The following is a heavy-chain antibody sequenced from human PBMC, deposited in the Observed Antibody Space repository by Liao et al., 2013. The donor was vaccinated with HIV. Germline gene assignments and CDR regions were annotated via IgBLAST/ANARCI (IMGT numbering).Heavy chain of an antibody. J-gene: IGHJ4*02. Sequence: QVQLQQWGAGLLKPSETLSLTCAVYGGSFSGYHWSWIRQPPGKGLEWIGEINHSGSTNYNPSLKSRVTISVDTSKNQFSLKLSSVTAADTAVYYCAREYYYDSSGYYYDGYWGQGTLVTVSS. CDR2: INHSGST. CDR1: GGSFSGYH. D-gene: IGHD3-22*01. CDR3: AREYYYDSSGYYYDGY. V-gene: IGHV4-34*01.